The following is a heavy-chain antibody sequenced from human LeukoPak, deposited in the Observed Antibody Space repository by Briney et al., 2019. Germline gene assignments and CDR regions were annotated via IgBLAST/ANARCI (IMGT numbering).Heavy chain of an antibody. CDR3: ARVVITFGGVIVTPGDY. J-gene: IGHJ4*02. Sequence: ASVKVSCKASGYTFTSYGISWVRQAPGQGLELMGWISAYNGNTNYAQKLQGRVTMTTDTSTSTAYMELRSLRSDDTAVYYCARVVITFGGVIVTPGDYWGQGTLVTVSS. D-gene: IGHD3-16*02. V-gene: IGHV1-18*01. CDR2: ISAYNGNT. CDR1: GYTFTSYG.